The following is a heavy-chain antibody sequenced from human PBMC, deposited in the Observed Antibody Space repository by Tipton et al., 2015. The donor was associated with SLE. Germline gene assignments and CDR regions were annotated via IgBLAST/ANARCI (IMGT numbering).Heavy chain of an antibody. CDR3: ARGGGDPWYYYMDV. CDR2: IYYSGST. D-gene: IGHD3-16*01. J-gene: IGHJ6*03. Sequence: LRLSCTVSGGSISSSSYYWGWIRQPPGKGLEWIGSIYYSGSTYYNPSLKSRVTISVDTSKNQFSRKLSSVTAADTAVYYCARGGGDPWYYYMDVWGKGTTVTVSS. CDR1: GGSISSSSYY. V-gene: IGHV4-39*07.